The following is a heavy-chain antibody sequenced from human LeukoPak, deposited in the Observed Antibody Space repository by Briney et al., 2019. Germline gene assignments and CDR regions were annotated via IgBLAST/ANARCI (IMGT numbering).Heavy chain of an antibody. CDR2: IIPILGIA. J-gene: IGHJ4*02. D-gene: IGHD6-19*01. V-gene: IGHV1-69*04. CDR1: GGTFSSYA. Sequence: GASVKVSCKASGGTFSSYAISWVRQAPGQGLEWMGRIIPILGIANYAQKFQGRVTITADKSTSTAYMELSSLRSEDTAVYYCARGSVAGTQGDYWGQGTLVTVSS. CDR3: ARGSVAGTQGDY.